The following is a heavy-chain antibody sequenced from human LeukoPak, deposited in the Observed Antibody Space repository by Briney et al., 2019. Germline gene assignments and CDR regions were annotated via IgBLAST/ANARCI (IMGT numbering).Heavy chain of an antibody. CDR2: INDNGGGT. J-gene: IGHJ4*02. CDR1: GFIFRNYA. D-gene: IGHD4/OR15-4a*01. CDR3: AKESGALGAPLYDY. Sequence: GGSLRLSCVASGFIFRNYAMSWVRQAPGEGLEWVSGINDNGGGTYYADSVKGRFTISRDNSKNMLYLQMNSLRAEDTAVYYCAKESGALGAPLYDYWGQGILVTGSS. V-gene: IGHV3-23*01.